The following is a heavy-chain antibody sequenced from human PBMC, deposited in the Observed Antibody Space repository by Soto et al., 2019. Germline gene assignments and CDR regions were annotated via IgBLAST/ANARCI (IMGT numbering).Heavy chain of an antibody. CDR2: INHSGST. CDR1: GGSFSGYY. Sequence: SETLSLTCAVYGGSFSGYYWSWIRQPPGKGLEWIGEINHSGSTNYNPSLKSRVTISVDTSKNQFSLKLSSVTAADTAVYYCASGRLGAPIYYYYGMDVWGQGTTVTVSS. V-gene: IGHV4-34*01. CDR3: ASGRLGAPIYYYYGMDV. J-gene: IGHJ6*02. D-gene: IGHD1-26*01.